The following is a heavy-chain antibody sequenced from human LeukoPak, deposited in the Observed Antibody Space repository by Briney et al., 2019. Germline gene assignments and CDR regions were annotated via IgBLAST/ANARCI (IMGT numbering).Heavy chain of an antibody. CDR3: AKEPFLEWLPPLFDY. J-gene: IGHJ4*02. D-gene: IGHD3-3*01. Sequence: PGGSLRLSCAASGFTFSSYAMSWVRQAPGKGLEWVSAISGSGGSTYYADSVKGRFTISRDSSKNTLYLQMNSLRAEDTAVYYCAKEPFLEWLPPLFDYWGQGTLVTVSS. CDR2: ISGSGGST. CDR1: GFTFSSYA. V-gene: IGHV3-23*01.